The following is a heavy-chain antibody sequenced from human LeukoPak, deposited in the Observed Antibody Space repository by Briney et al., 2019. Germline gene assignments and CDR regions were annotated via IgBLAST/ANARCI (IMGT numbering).Heavy chain of an antibody. CDR1: GFTFSAYA. D-gene: IGHD2-2*01. J-gene: IGHJ4*02. Sequence: PGGSLRLSCSASGFTFSAYAMHWVRQAPGKGLEYVSAISPNGGSTYYADSVKGRFTISRDNSKNTLYLQMNSLRAEDTAVYYCARDSLYCSSTSCYAYWGQGTLVTVSS. CDR3: ARDSLYCSSTSCYAY. CDR2: ISPNGGST. V-gene: IGHV3-64*04.